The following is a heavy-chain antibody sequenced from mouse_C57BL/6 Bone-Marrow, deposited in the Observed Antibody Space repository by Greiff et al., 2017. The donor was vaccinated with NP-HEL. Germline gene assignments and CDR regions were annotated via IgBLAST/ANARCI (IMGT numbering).Heavy chain of an antibody. D-gene: IGHD2-4*01. CDR2: IDPENGDT. CDR1: GFNIKDDY. CDR3: TTWRDYDAWCAY. Sequence: VQLQQSGAELVRPGASVKLSCTASGFNIKDDYMHWVKQRPEQGLEWIGWIDPENGDTEYASKFQGKATITADTSSNTAYLQLSSLTSEDTAVYYCTTWRDYDAWCAYWGQGTLVTVSA. J-gene: IGHJ3*01. V-gene: IGHV14-4*01.